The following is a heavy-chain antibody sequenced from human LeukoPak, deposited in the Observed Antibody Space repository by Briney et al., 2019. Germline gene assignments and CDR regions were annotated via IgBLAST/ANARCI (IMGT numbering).Heavy chain of an antibody. D-gene: IGHD6-13*01. V-gene: IGHV3-21*01. J-gene: IGHJ4*02. Sequence: RGSLRLSCAASGFTFSSYSMNWVRQAPGKGLEWVSSISSSSSYIYYADSVKGRFTISRDNAKNSLYLQMNSLRAEDTAVYYCARVRAAAGREPLDYWGQGTLVTASS. CDR3: ARVRAAAGREPLDY. CDR1: GFTFSSYS. CDR2: ISSSSSYI.